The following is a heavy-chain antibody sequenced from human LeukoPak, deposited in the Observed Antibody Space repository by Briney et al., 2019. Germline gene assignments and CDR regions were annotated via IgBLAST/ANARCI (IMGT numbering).Heavy chain of an antibody. D-gene: IGHD3-22*01. J-gene: IGHJ5*02. V-gene: IGHV4-61*02. CDR2: IYTSGST. CDR1: GDSISRGGYY. CDR3: ARGVVVNPRGDNWFDP. Sequence: SETLSLTCTVSGDSISRGGYYWSWIRQPAGKGLEWIGRIYTSGSTNYNPSLKSRVTMSVDTSKNQFSLKLSSVTAADTAVYYCARGVVVNPRGDNWFDPWGQGTLVTVSS.